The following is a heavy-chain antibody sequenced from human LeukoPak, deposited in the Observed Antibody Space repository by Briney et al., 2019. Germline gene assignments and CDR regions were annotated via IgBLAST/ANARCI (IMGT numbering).Heavy chain of an antibody. V-gene: IGHV4-4*07. CDR1: GSFTSSYY. CDR3: ARVLVASGWSIDY. D-gene: IGHD6-19*01. J-gene: IGHJ4*02. CDR2: IYTSGSS. Sequence: SETLSLTCTVSGSFTSSYYWSWIRQPAGKGLEWIGHIYTSGSSNYKPSLQNRVTMSLDPSKNQFSLKLNSVTAADTAIYYCARVLVASGWSIDYWGQGTLVTVSS.